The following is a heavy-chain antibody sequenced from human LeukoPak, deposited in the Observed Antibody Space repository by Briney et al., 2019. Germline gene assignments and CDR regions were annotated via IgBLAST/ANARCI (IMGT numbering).Heavy chain of an antibody. J-gene: IGHJ4*02. CDR3: AKTPNYDFWSGYLSYYFDY. Sequence: GGSLGLSCAASGFTFSSYGMHWVRQAPGKGLEWVAVISYDGSNKYYADSVKGRFTISRDNSKNTLYLQMDSLRAEDTAVYYCAKTPNYDFWSGYLSYYFDYWGQGTLVTVSS. D-gene: IGHD3-3*01. CDR1: GFTFSSYG. V-gene: IGHV3-30*18. CDR2: ISYDGSNK.